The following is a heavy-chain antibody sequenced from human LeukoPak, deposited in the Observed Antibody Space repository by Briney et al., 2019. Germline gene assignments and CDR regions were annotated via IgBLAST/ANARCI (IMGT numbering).Heavy chain of an antibody. CDR1: GRSLTAYY. CDR3: PRRPPVDLPGGIAWPFCY. V-gene: IGHV4-34*01. Sequence: SETLSLTCAVYGRSLTAYYGNWIRQPPGKGLQWVGEINHSGSTNYIPSLKSRVTISVDTSNHQFSLMLSSVSAANSHMYYRPRRPPVDLPGGIAWPFCYCGRGTLVTVSS. D-gene: IGHD2-21*01. CDR2: INHSGST. J-gene: IGHJ4*02.